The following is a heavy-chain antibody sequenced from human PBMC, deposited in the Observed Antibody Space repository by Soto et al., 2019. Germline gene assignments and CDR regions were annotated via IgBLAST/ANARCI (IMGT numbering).Heavy chain of an antibody. CDR2: INHSGST. Sequence: PSDTLSLTCAVYGGSFSGYYWSWIRQPPGKWLEWIGEINHSGSTNYNPSLKSRVTISVDTAKNQFSLKPSSVTAADTAVYYCARGVGDDFWSGYSYYYYGMDVWGQGATVAVSS. J-gene: IGHJ6*02. D-gene: IGHD3-3*01. CDR1: GGSFSGYY. V-gene: IGHV4-34*01. CDR3: ARGVGDDFWSGYSYYYYGMDV.